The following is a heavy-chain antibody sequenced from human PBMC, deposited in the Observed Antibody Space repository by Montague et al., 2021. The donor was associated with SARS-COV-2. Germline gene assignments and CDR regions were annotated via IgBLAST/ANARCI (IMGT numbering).Heavy chain of an antibody. D-gene: IGHD3-10*01. CDR1: GGSFSTYS. CDR2: THHGGST. Sequence: SETLSLTCAVHGGSFSTYSWNWIRQPPGKGLEWIGETHHGGSTNYNPSLKSRVTISADTSKNQFSLKLTSVAAVDTAVYYCARLGDGVVPSPILGVGPYYSYYYMDVWGKGTTVTVSS. CDR3: ARLGDGVVPSPILGVGPYYSYYYMDV. V-gene: IGHV4-34*01. J-gene: IGHJ6*03.